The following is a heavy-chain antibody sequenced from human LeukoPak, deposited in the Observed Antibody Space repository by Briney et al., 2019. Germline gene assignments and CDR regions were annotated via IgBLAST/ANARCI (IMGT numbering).Heavy chain of an antibody. CDR2: ISGSGGST. CDR3: ARLERITMIVVDSGFPYYFDY. Sequence: RGSLRLSCAASGFTFSSYAMSWVRQAPGKGLEWVSAISGSGGSTYYADSVKGRFTISRDNSKNTLYLQMNSLRAEDTAVYYCARLERITMIVVDSGFPYYFDYWGQGTLVTVSS. V-gene: IGHV3-23*01. CDR1: GFTFSSYA. J-gene: IGHJ4*02. D-gene: IGHD3-22*01.